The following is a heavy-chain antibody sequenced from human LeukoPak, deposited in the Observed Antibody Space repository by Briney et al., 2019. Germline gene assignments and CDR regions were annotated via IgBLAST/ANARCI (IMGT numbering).Heavy chain of an antibody. J-gene: IGHJ3*02. CDR1: EFTFSSYA. D-gene: IGHD3-22*01. CDR2: ISYDGSNK. Sequence: PGRSLRLSCAASEFTFSSYAMHWVRQAPGKGLEWVAVISYDGSNKYYADSVKGRFTISRDNSKNTLYLQMNSLRAEDTAVYYCARDRSMSYYDSSGNGHDAFDIWGQGTMVTVSS. V-gene: IGHV3-30*04. CDR3: ARDRSMSYYDSSGNGHDAFDI.